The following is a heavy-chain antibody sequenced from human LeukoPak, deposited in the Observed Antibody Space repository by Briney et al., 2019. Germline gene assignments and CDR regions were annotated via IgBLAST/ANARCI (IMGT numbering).Heavy chain of an antibody. CDR3: ARLYGIAAARADWFDP. V-gene: IGHV5-51*01. CDR2: IYPGDSDT. CDR1: GYSFTSYW. J-gene: IGHJ5*02. D-gene: IGHD6-13*01. Sequence: GESLKISCKGSGYSFTSYWIGWVCQMPGKGLEWMGIIYPGDSDTRYSPSFQGQVTISADKSISTAYLQWSSLKASDTAMYYCARLYGIAAARADWFDPWGQGTLVTVSS.